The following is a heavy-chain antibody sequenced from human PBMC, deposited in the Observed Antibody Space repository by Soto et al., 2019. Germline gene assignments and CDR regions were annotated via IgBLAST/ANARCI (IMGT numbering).Heavy chain of an antibody. CDR2: IYYSGST. Sequence: QVQLQESGPGLVKPSETLSLTCTVSGGSISSYYWSWIRQPPGKGLEWIGYIYYSGSTNYNPSLKSRVTISVDTSKNQFSMKLSSVTAADTAVYYCARLKGYCSSTSCYFGNYYYYMDVWGKGTTVTVSS. V-gene: IGHV4-59*08. J-gene: IGHJ6*03. CDR3: ARLKGYCSSTSCYFGNYYYYMDV. D-gene: IGHD2-2*01. CDR1: GGSISSYY.